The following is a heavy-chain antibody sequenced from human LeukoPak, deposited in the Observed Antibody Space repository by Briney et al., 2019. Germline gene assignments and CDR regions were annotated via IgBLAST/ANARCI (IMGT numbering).Heavy chain of an antibody. D-gene: IGHD6-19*01. J-gene: IGHJ6*02. Sequence: WASVKVSCKASGYTFTGYYMHWVRQAPGQGLEWMGWINPNSGGTNYAQKFQGRVTMTRDTSISTAYMELSRLRSDDTAVYYCARKKGNSSGWGRGYYYGMDVWGQGTTVTVSS. CDR2: INPNSGGT. CDR1: GYTFTGYY. V-gene: IGHV1-2*02. CDR3: ARKKGNSSGWGRGYYYGMDV.